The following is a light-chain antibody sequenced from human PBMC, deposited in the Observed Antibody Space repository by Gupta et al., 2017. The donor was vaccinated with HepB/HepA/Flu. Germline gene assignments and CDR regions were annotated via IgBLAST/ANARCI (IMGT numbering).Light chain of an antibody. CDR2: QTS. J-gene: IGKJ4*01. Sequence: IQVIQSPSTLSTSVGDRVTITCRATENINMWLAWYQQKPGKAPKLLIYQTSNLQNGVPLRFSGSGSGTEFTLTISGLQPDDSGTYYCQQYKEFEFPTFGGGTQVEI. V-gene: IGKV1-5*03. CDR3: QQYKEFEFPT. CDR1: ENINMW.